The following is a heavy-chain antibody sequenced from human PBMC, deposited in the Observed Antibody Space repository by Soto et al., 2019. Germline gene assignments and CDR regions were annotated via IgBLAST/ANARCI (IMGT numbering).Heavy chain of an antibody. V-gene: IGHV4-38-2*01. CDR2: IYHSGST. CDR1: GYSISSGYY. CDR3: ARGSGSYLYYYYGMDV. D-gene: IGHD1-26*01. J-gene: IGHJ6*02. Sequence: ASETLSLTCAVSGYSISSGYYWGWIRQPPGKGLEWIGSIYHSGSTYYNPSLKSRVTISVDTSKNQSSLKLSSVTAAGTAVYYCARGSGSYLYYYYGMDVWGQGTTVTVSS.